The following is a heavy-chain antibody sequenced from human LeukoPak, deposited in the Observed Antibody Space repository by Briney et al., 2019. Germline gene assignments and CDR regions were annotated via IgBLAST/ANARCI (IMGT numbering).Heavy chain of an antibody. CDR1: GFTFSSYG. J-gene: IGHJ4*02. D-gene: IGHD2-15*01. V-gene: IGHV3-48*02. Sequence: GGSLRLSCAASGFTFSSYGMDWVRQAPGKGLEWVSYISTSSSTIYYADSVKGRFTISRDNAKNSLYLQMNSLRDEDTAVYYCARRGCLGSCYSGFDYWGQGTLVTVSS. CDR2: ISTSSSTI. CDR3: ARRGCLGSCYSGFDY.